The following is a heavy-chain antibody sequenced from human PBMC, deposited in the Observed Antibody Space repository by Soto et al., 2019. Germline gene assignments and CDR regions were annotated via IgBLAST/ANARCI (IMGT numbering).Heavy chain of an antibody. D-gene: IGHD2-2*01. CDR3: ARDNCSSTSCYHDY. J-gene: IGHJ4*02. V-gene: IGHV4-59*01. Sequence: SETLSLTCTVSGGSISSYYWSWIRQPPGKGLEWIGYIYYSGSTNYNPSLKSRVTISVDTSKNQFSLKLSSVTAADTAVYYCARDNCSSTSCYHDYWGQGTRVTVSS. CDR1: GGSISSYY. CDR2: IYYSGST.